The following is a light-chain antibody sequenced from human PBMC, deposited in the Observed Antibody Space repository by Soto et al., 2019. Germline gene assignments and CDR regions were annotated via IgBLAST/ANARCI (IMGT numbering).Light chain of an antibody. J-gene: IGKJ4*01. CDR1: QSVLYSSNNKNH. CDR2: WAS. Sequence: DIVMTQSPDSLAVSLGERATINCKSSQSVLYSSNNKNHLAWYQQKPGQPPKVVIYWASTRESGVPDRFSGSGSGTDFTLTISSLQAEDVEVYYCYPYFSTPLTLGGGTKVDIK. CDR3: YPYFSTPLT. V-gene: IGKV4-1*01.